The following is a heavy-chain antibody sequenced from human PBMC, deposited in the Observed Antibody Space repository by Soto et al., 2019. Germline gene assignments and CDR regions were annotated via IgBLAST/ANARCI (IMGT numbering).Heavy chain of an antibody. CDR2: LFYSGST. CDR3: ARLQCSSTSCYLDH. CDR1: GASIRSYS. V-gene: IGHV4-59*08. Sequence: SETLSLTCTVSGASIRSYSWIWIRQPPGKGLEWMGYLFYSGSTNYNPSLKRRVTVSLDTSKSQFSLRLSSVTAADTAVFYCARLQCSSTSCYLDHWGQGTLVTVSS. J-gene: IGHJ4*02. D-gene: IGHD2-2*01.